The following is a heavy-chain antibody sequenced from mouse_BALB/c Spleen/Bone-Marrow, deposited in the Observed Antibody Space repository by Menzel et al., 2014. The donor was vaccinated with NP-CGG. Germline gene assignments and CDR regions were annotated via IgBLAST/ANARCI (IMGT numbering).Heavy chain of an antibody. CDR3: ARALGDGYYYAMDY. V-gene: IGHV1-69*02. CDR2: IDPSDSET. D-gene: IGHD2-3*01. J-gene: IGHJ4*01. CDR1: GYTFTSYW. Sequence: QVQLAVGAELVKPGAPVKLSCKASGYTFTSYWMNWVKQRPGRGLEWIGRIDPSDSETHYNQKFKDKATLTVDKSSSTAYIQLSSLTSEDSAVYYCARALGDGYYYAMDYWGQGTSVTVSS.